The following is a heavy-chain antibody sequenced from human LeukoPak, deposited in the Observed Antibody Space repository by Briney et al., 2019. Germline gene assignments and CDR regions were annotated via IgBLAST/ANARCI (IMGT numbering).Heavy chain of an antibody. CDR1: GFTFSRYW. J-gene: IGHJ4*02. D-gene: IGHD1-26*01. Sequence: QPGGSLRLSCAASGFTFSRYWMSWVRQAPGKGLEWVANIKQDGSEKYYVDSVKGRFTISRDNAKNSLYLQMNSLRAEDTAVYYCARDRMIPEIVGATNFDYWGQGTLVTVSS. CDR2: IKQDGSEK. CDR3: ARDRMIPEIVGATNFDY. V-gene: IGHV3-7*01.